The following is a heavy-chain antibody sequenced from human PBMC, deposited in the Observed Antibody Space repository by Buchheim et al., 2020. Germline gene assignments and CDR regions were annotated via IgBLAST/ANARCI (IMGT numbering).Heavy chain of an antibody. CDR3: VREDDGTGEYYGIFDY. D-gene: IGHD2-8*02. J-gene: IGHJ4*02. Sequence: EVQLVESGGGLVQPGGSLRLSCAASGFTLSNYEMSWVRQAPGKGLEWVSYINYNGDTIHYADSVKGRLIISRDNAKNSLYLQMNNLRAEDTAVYYCVREDDGTGEYYGIFDYWGQGTL. CDR1: GFTLSNYE. CDR2: INYNGDTI. V-gene: IGHV3-48*03.